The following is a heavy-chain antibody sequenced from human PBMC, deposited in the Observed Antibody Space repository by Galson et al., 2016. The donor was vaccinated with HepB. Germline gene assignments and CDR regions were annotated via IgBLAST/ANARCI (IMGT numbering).Heavy chain of an antibody. Sequence: SLRLSCAASGFRFSNYGMHWVRQAPGKGLEWVAVIWFDGSNKYYADSVKGRFTISRDNSKNTLFLQMNSLRAEDTAVYYCARGRWGITMVRGNGMDVWGQGTTVTVSS. V-gene: IGHV3-33*01. J-gene: IGHJ6*02. D-gene: IGHD3-10*01. CDR3: ARGRWGITMVRGNGMDV. CDR2: IWFDGSNK. CDR1: GFRFSNYG.